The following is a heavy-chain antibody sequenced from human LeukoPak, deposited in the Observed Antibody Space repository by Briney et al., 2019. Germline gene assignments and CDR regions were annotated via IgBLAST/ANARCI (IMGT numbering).Heavy chain of an antibody. V-gene: IGHV3-23*01. J-gene: IGHJ4*02. CDR2: ISGSGGST. CDR3: AKDEKTGTIVVVPAAGDY. Sequence: PGGSLRLSCAASGFTFSSYAMSWVRQAPGKGLEWVSAISGSGGSTYYADSVKGRFTISRDNSKNTLYLQMNSLRAEDTAVYYCAKDEKTGTIVVVPAAGDYWGQGTLVTVSS. D-gene: IGHD2-2*01. CDR1: GFTFSSYA.